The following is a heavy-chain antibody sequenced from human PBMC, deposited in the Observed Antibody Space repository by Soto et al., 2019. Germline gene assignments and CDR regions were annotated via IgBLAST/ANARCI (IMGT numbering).Heavy chain of an antibody. J-gene: IGHJ4*02. CDR1: GGSISSGDYY. CDR2: IYYSGST. CDR3: ARGVGMATQW. D-gene: IGHD5-12*01. V-gene: IGHV4-30-4*01. Sequence: QVQLQESGPGLVKPSQTLSLTCTVSGGSISSGDYYWSWIRQPPGKGLEWIGYIYYSGSTYYIPCLKXXVXRHXDTPTDQYSLELSSVTAADTGVYDCARGVGMATQWWGQGALVTVSS.